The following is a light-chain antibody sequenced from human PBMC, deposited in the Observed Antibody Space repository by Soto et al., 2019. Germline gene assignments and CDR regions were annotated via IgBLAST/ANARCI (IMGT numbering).Light chain of an antibody. CDR1: QSISSY. J-gene: IGKJ2*01. V-gene: IGKV1-39*01. CDR3: QQSYSTPT. CDR2: AAS. Sequence: DIQMTQSPSSLSASVGDRVTITCRASQSISSYLNWYQQKPGKAPKLLIYAASSLQSGVPSRFSGSGSGTDFPLTISSLQPEDFATYYCQQSYSTPTFGQATKLEIK.